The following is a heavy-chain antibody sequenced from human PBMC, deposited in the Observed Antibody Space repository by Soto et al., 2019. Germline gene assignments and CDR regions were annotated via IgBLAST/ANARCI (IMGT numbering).Heavy chain of an antibody. J-gene: IGHJ5*01. CDR3: ATDQGYSSS. Sequence: ASVKVSCKASGYTFTSYGISWVRQAPGQGLEWMGWISAYNGNTNYAQKFHGRVTLTTDTSTSTVYMELRSLRFDDTAVYYCATDQGYSSSWGQGTLVTVSS. CDR2: ISAYNGNT. V-gene: IGHV1-18*01. D-gene: IGHD1-26*01. CDR1: GYTFTSYG.